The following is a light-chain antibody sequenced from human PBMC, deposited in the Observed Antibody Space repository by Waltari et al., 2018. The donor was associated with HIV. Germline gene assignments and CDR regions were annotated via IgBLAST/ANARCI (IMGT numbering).Light chain of an antibody. CDR1: QDIYSY. V-gene: IGKV1-9*01. Sequence: DIQLTQSPSFLSASVGDRVTITCRASQDIYSYLAWYQQKPEKPPKLLIYAASSLQSGVPSRFSGSGSGTEFTLTISSLQPEDFATYYCQHLNSYPFTFGPGTKVDIK. CDR3: QHLNSYPFT. J-gene: IGKJ3*01. CDR2: AAS.